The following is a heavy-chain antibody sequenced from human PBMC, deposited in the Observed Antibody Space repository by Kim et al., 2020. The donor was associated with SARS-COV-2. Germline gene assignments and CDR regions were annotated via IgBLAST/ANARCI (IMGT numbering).Heavy chain of an antibody. D-gene: IGHD3-22*01. Sequence: QKFQGRVTIHADKSTSTAYMELSSLRSEDTAVYYCARVGDYYDSSGYYIYWGQGTLVTVSS. J-gene: IGHJ4*02. CDR3: ARVGDYYDSSGYYIY. V-gene: IGHV1-69*04.